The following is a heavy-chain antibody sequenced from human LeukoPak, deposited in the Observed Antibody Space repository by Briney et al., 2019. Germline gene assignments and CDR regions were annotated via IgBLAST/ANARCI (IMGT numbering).Heavy chain of an antibody. CDR2: INPNSGGT. CDR1: GYTFSGNY. Sequence: GASVKVSCKASGYTFSGNYLHWVRQAPGQGLEWLGWINPNSGGTNYAQKFQGRVTMTRDTSISTAYMELSRLRSDDTAVYYCARRKEMATIRDGGIDYWGQGTLVTVSS. CDR3: ARRKEMATIRDGGIDY. V-gene: IGHV1-2*02. J-gene: IGHJ4*02. D-gene: IGHD5-24*01.